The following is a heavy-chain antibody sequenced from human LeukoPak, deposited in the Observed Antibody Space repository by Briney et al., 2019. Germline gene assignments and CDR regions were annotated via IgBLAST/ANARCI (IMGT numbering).Heavy chain of an antibody. J-gene: IGHJ4*02. CDR1: GFTFSSYS. CDR3: AREGGEVYFDY. Sequence: SGGSLRLSCAASGFTFSSYSMNWVRQAPGKGLEWVSSISSSSSYIYYADSVKGRFTTSRDNAKNSLYLQMNSLRAEDTAVYYCAREGGEVYFDYWGQGTLVTVSS. CDR2: ISSSSSYI. V-gene: IGHV3-21*01. D-gene: IGHD3-16*01.